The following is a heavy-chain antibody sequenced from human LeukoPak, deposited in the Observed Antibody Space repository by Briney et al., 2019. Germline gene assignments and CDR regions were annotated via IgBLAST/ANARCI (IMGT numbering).Heavy chain of an antibody. D-gene: IGHD1-26*01. CDR3: AREEREEDYFDY. V-gene: IGHV5-51*01. J-gene: IGHJ4*02. CDR2: IYPGDSDT. CDR1: GFTYTNYW. Sequence: GESLKISCQASGFTYTNYWIAWVRQMPGKGLEWMGIIYPGDSDTRYSPSFQGQVTISADKSISTAYLQWSSLKASDTAMYYCAREEREEDYFDYWGQGTLVTVSS.